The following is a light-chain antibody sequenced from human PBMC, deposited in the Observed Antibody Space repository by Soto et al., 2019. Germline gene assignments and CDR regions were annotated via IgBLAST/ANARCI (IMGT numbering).Light chain of an antibody. V-gene: IGKV1-5*03. CDR3: QQYNSYSQT. Sequence: DIQMTQSPSTLSASVGDRVTITCRASQSISSWLAWYQQKPGKAPKLLIYKASSLESGVPSRFSCSGSGTEFTLTISSLQTDDFATYYCQQYNSYSQTFGQGTKVEIK. CDR1: QSISSW. J-gene: IGKJ1*01. CDR2: KAS.